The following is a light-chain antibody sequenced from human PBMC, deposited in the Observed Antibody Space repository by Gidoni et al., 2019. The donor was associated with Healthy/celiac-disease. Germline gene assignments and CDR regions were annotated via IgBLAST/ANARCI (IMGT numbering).Light chain of an antibody. CDR2: WAS. V-gene: IGKV4-1*01. CDR1: QSVLYSSNNKNY. Sequence: DIVMTQSPDSLAVSLGERATINCKSSQSVLYSSNNKNYLAWYQQKSGQPPKLLIYWASTRESGVPDRFSGSGSGTDFTLTISSLQAEDVAVYYCQQYYSTPITFGQXTRLEIK. CDR3: QQYYSTPIT. J-gene: IGKJ5*01.